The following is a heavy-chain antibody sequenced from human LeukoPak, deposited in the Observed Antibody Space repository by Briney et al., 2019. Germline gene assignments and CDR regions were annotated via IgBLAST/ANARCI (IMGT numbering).Heavy chain of an antibody. Sequence: XXXXQXLEWMGRINPNSGGTNYAQKFQDRVTMTRDTSISTTYMELRSLRSDDTAVYYCARDKNWKPDYWGQGTLVTVSS. V-gene: IGHV1-2*06. CDR3: ARDKNWKPDY. CDR2: INPNSGGT. J-gene: IGHJ4*02. D-gene: IGHD1-1*01.